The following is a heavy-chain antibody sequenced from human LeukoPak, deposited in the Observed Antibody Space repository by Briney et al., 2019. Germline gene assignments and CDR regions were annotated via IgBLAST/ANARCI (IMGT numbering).Heavy chain of an antibody. CDR1: GYIFTRNY. D-gene: IGHD3-22*01. Sequence: GASVKVSCKASGYIFTRNYMHWVRQAPGEGLQWMGLINPSGDSTIYAQKFQGRVTMTTDTSTSTDYMELSSLTSEDTAIYYCARDISDDRTWWLDPWGQGTLVTVSS. J-gene: IGHJ5*02. V-gene: IGHV1-46*01. CDR3: ARDISDDRTWWLDP. CDR2: INPSGDST.